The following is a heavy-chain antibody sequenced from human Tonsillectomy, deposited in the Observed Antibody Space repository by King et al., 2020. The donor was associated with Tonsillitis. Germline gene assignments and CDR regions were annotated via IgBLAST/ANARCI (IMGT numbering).Heavy chain of an antibody. V-gene: IGHV1-69*09. CDR2: IIPILGIP. D-gene: IGHD6-13*01. CDR1: GGTFSSYT. Sequence: QLVQSGAEVKKPGSSVKVSCKASGGTFSSYTINWVRQAPGQGLEWMGRIIPILGIPIYAQKFQGRVTITADKSTSTAYMELSSLRSEDPAIYYCASSVAAAGTSKYAFDIWGQGTMVTVSS. CDR3: ASSVAAAGTSKYAFDI. J-gene: IGHJ3*02.